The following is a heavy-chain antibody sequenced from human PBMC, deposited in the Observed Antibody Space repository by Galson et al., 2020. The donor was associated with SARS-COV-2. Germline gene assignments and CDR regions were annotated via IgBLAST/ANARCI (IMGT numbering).Heavy chain of an antibody. CDR1: GFTFSSYG. V-gene: IGHV3-33*01. Sequence: GESLKISCAASGFTFSSYGMHWVRQAPGKGLEWVAVIRYDGSNKYYADSVKGRFTISRDNSKNTLYLQMNSLRAEDTAVYYCARDLRLDYGGNSDQTDYWGQGTLVTVSS. CDR3: ARDLRLDYGGNSDQTDY. D-gene: IGHD4-17*01. J-gene: IGHJ4*02. CDR2: IRYDGSNK.